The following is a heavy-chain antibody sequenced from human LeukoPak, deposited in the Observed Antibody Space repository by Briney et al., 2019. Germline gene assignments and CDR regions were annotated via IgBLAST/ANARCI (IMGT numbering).Heavy chain of an antibody. J-gene: IGHJ4*02. Sequence: SETLSLTCTVSGGSISSYYWSWIRQPPRKGLEWIGYIYYSGSTNYNPSLKSRVTISVDTSKNQFSLKLSSVTAADTDVYYCARDGEAAGIVYFDYWGQGTLVTVSS. CDR1: GGSISSYY. V-gene: IGHV4-59*01. CDR2: IYYSGST. CDR3: ARDGEAAGIVYFDY. D-gene: IGHD6-13*01.